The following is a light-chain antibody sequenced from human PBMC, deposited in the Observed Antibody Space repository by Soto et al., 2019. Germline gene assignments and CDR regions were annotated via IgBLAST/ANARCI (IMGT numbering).Light chain of an antibody. CDR1: QSLTGSY. CDR2: AAS. V-gene: IGKV3-20*01. CDR3: QHYGNSLT. J-gene: IGKJ4*01. Sequence: EIVLTQSPGTLSLSPGERATLSCRASQSLTGSYLTWYQQKPGPAPRLLIYAASYRATGVSDRFSGSGSGTDFTLTINGVEPEDVAVYYCQHYGNSLTFGGGTKVEIK.